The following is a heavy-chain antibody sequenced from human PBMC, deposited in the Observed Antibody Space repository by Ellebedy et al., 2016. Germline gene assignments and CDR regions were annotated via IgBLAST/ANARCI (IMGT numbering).Heavy chain of an antibody. Sequence: GGSLRLXXAASGFTFSSYAMSWVRQAPGKGLEWVSAISGSGGSTYYADSVKGRFTISRDNSKNTLYLQMNSLRAEDTAVYYCATLPAAINYYYYMDVWGKGTTVTVSS. V-gene: IGHV3-23*01. CDR3: ATLPAAINYYYYMDV. J-gene: IGHJ6*03. D-gene: IGHD2-2*02. CDR1: GFTFSSYA. CDR2: ISGSGGST.